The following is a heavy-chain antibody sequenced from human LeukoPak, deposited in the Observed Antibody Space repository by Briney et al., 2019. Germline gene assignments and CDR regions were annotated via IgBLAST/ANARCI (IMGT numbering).Heavy chain of an antibody. J-gene: IGHJ5*02. CDR1: GYTFTGYY. V-gene: IGHV1-2*02. CDR2: ITPNSSGT. D-gene: IGHD3/OR15-3a*01. Sequence: ASVKLSCTASGYTFTGYYIPWVRQAPRQGLEWMGWITPNSSGTKYAQKFQGRVAMTRETSITTVYMELNRMRSDDTAVYYCARDGLGGTNWFDPWGQGTLVTVS. CDR3: ARDGLGGTNWFDP.